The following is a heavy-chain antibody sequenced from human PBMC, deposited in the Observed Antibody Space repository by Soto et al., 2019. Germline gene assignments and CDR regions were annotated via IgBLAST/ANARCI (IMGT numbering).Heavy chain of an antibody. D-gene: IGHD3-10*01. CDR1: GFTFSSYA. Sequence: GGSLRLSCAASGFTFSSYAMSWVRQAPGKGLEWVSAISGSGGSTYYADSVKGRFTISRDNSKNTLYLQMNSLRAEDRALFFCAKLNREYKFGVFDIGAKGTMLPVSS. CDR3: AKLNREYKFGVFDI. V-gene: IGHV3-23*01. CDR2: ISGSGGST. J-gene: IGHJ3*02.